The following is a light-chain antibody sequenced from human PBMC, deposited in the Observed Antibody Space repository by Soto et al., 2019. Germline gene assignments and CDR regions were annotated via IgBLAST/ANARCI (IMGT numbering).Light chain of an antibody. J-gene: IGKJ4*01. V-gene: IGKV4-1*01. Sequence: DIVMTQSPDSLAVALGERATINCRSSQSVFYTSNSKNYLAWYQQKPGQPPKLLIYWASTRESGVPDRFSGSGSGTDFTLTISSLQAEDVAVYYCQQYCHAPLTFGGGTKVEIK. CDR2: WAS. CDR3: QQYCHAPLT. CDR1: QSVFYTSNSKNY.